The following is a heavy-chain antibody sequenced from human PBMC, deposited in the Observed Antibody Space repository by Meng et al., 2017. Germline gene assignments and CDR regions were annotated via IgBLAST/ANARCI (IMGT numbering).Heavy chain of an antibody. CDR1: GFTFSSYA. J-gene: IGHJ3*02. CDR2: ISYDGSNK. D-gene: IGHD5-12*01. V-gene: IGHV3-30*01. CDR3: ARDGSGYDHAFDI. Sequence: GESLKISCAASGFTFSSYAMHWVRQAPGKGLEWVAVISYDGSNKYYADSVKGRFTISRDNSKNTLYLQMNSLRAEDTAVYYCARDGSGYDHAFDIWGQGTMVTVSS.